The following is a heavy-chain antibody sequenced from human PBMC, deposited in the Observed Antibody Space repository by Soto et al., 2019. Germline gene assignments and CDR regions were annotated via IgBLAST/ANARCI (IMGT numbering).Heavy chain of an antibody. CDR1: GGSISSGGYY. Sequence: SETLSLTCTVSGGSISSGGYYWRWIRQHPGKGLEWIGYIYYSGSTYYNPSLKSRVTISVDTSKNQFSLKLSSVTAADTAVYYCASSDILTGRDYWGQGALVT. D-gene: IGHD3-9*01. CDR3: ASSDILTGRDY. J-gene: IGHJ4*02. CDR2: IYYSGST. V-gene: IGHV4-31*03.